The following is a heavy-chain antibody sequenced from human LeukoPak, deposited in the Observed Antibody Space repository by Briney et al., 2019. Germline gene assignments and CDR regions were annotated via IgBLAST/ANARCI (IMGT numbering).Heavy chain of an antibody. CDR3: AREYISGGYFDF. Sequence: SGTLSLTCAVSGGSISSSNWWSWVRQPPGKGLEWIGYIYYSGNTYYNPSLESRVTISVDTSNNQFSLKLSSVTAADTAMYYCAREYISGGYFDFWGQGTLVTVSS. CDR2: IYYSGNT. J-gene: IGHJ4*02. CDR1: GGSISSSNW. V-gene: IGHV4-4*02. D-gene: IGHD2-8*02.